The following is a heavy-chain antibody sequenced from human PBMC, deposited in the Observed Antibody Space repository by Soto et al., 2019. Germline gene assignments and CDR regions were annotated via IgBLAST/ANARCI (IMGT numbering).Heavy chain of an antibody. CDR3: ARGIGSYYDFWSGYLYGMDV. CDR2: ISSSGSTI. CDR1: GFTFSDYY. D-gene: IGHD3-3*01. Sequence: GSLRLSCAASGFTFSDYYMSWIRQAPGKGLEWVSYISSSGSTIYYADSVKGRFTISRDNAKNSLYLQMNSLRAEDTAVYYCARGIGSYYDFWSGYLYGMDVWGQGTTVTVSS. J-gene: IGHJ6*02. V-gene: IGHV3-11*01.